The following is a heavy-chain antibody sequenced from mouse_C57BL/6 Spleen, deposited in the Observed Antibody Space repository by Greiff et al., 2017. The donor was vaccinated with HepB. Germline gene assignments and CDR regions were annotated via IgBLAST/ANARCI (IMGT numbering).Heavy chain of an antibody. CDR2: ISSGSSTI. J-gene: IGHJ2*01. V-gene: IGHV5-17*01. Sequence: EVHLVESGGGLVKPGGSLKLSCAASGFTFSDYGMHWVRQAPEKGLEWVAYISSGSSTIYYADTVKGRFTISRDNAKNTLFLQMTSLRSEDTAMYYLARRDYDGFDYWGQGTTLTVSS. D-gene: IGHD2-4*01. CDR1: GFTFSDYG. CDR3: ARRDYDGFDY.